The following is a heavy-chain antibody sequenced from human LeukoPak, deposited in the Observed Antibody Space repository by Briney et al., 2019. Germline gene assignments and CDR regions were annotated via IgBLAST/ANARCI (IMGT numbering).Heavy chain of an antibody. V-gene: IGHV4-39*01. D-gene: IGHD6-19*01. CDR3: ARHGQWLVRLGY. Sequence: SQTLSLTCTVSGGSISRSNNYWAWIRRPPGKGLEWIGSIHSGGNTYYNPSLQSRVTISVDTSRNQFSLNLSSATAADTAVYFCARHGQWLVRLGYWGQGTLVTVSS. J-gene: IGHJ4*02. CDR2: IHSGGNT. CDR1: GGSISRSNNY.